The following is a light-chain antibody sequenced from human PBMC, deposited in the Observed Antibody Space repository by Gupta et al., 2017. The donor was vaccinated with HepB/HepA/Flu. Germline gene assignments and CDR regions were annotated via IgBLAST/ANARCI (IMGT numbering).Light chain of an antibody. CDR3: PEWERSNVV. CDR1: KLGDKY. V-gene: IGLV3-1*01. Sequence: SYELTQPPSVSVSPGQTASITCSGDKLGDKYACWYQQKPGQSPVLVIYQDSKRPSGIPERVSGSNSGNTETMNISGTQAMDESYYYCPEWERSNVVFVGGTKLTVL. CDR2: QDS. J-gene: IGLJ2*01.